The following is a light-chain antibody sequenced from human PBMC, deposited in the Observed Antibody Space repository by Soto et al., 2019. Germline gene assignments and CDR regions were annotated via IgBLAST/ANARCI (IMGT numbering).Light chain of an antibody. Sequence: DIQMTQSPSSQSASVGDRVTITCRASQGISNYLAWYQQIPGKVPKLLISAASTLQSGVPSRFSGSGSGTDFTLTISSLQPDDVATYYCQKYTNVPTFGGGTKVEIK. CDR3: QKYTNVPT. CDR1: QGISNY. J-gene: IGKJ4*01. CDR2: AAS. V-gene: IGKV1-27*01.